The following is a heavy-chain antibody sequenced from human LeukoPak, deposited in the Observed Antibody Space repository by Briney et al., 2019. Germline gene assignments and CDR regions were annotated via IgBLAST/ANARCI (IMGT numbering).Heavy chain of an antibody. CDR1: GYSISSGYY. V-gene: IGHV4-38-2*02. J-gene: IGHJ4*02. Sequence: PETLSLTCTVSGYSISSGYYWGWIRQPPGKGLEWIGSIYHSGSTYYNPSLKSRVTISVDTSKNQFSLKLSSVTAADTAVYYCARHASGGDYWGQGTLVTVSS. CDR2: IYHSGST. CDR3: ARHASGGDY. D-gene: IGHD6-19*01.